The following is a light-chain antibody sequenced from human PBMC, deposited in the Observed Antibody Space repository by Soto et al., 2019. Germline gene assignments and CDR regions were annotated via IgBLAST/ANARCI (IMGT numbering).Light chain of an antibody. CDR1: QSISSS. CDR2: DAS. V-gene: IGKV3-11*01. Sequence: ETVLTQSPATLSLSPAERATVSCRASQSISSSLAWYQQTPGQAPRLLIYDASKRATGIPARFSGSGSGTDFTLTISSLEPEDFAVYFCQQRFTWPSFGPGTKVDIK. CDR3: QQRFTWPS. J-gene: IGKJ3*01.